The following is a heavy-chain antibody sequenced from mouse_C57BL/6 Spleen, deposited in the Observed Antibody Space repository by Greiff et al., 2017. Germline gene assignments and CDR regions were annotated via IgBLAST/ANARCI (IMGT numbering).Heavy chain of an antibody. CDR2: ISYDGSN. CDR3: AREGYYYEAWFAY. D-gene: IGHD1-1*01. V-gene: IGHV3-6*01. Sequence: VQLQQSGPGLVKPSQSLSLTCSVTGYSITSGYYWNWIRQFPGNKLEWMGYISYDGSNNYNPSLKNRISITRDTSKNQFFLKLNSVTTEDTATYYCAREGYYYEAWFAYWGQGTLVTVSA. J-gene: IGHJ3*01. CDR1: GYSITSGYY.